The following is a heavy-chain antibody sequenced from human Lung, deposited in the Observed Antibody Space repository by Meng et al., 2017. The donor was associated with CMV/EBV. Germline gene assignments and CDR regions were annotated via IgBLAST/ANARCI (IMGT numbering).Heavy chain of an antibody. V-gene: IGHV3-21*01. CDR1: GFTFSYYT. CDR2: TTSDSSYI. J-gene: IGHJ6*02. CDR3: ARIFEHGGELPITPLDYYGMDV. D-gene: IGHD3-10*01. Sequence: GESLKISCAASGFTFSYYTMNWVRQAPGKGLEWVSSTTSDSSYIFYADSVKGRFTVSRDNAKNSLYLQKNSLRAEDTAVYYCARIFEHGGELPITPLDYYGMDVWXQRTTVTVSS.